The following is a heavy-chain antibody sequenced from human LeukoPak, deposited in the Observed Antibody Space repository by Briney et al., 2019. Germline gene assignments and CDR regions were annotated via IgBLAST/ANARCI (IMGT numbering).Heavy chain of an antibody. Sequence: SETLSLTCTVSGGSISSYYWSWIRQPAGKGLEWIGCIYTSGSTNYNPSLKSRVTMSVDTSKNQFSLKLSSVTAADTAVYYCARDYFTRYCSGGSCFFDAFDIWGQGTMVTVSS. J-gene: IGHJ3*02. CDR1: GGSISSYY. CDR2: IYTSGST. V-gene: IGHV4-4*07. CDR3: ARDYFTRYCSGGSCFFDAFDI. D-gene: IGHD2-15*01.